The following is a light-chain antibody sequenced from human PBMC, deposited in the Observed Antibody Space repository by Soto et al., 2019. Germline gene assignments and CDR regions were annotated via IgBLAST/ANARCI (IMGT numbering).Light chain of an antibody. CDR2: ASS. Sequence: DIQLNQSPSFLSASVGDRVTIICRASQGISSYLDWYQQTPGKAPKLLIYASSTLQSGVPSRFRGSVSGAEFILAISRLKREEFATYYCQSLYRVPVIVGQGTRLDI. CDR3: QSLYRVPVI. J-gene: IGKJ5*01. CDR1: QGISSY. V-gene: IGKV1-9*01.